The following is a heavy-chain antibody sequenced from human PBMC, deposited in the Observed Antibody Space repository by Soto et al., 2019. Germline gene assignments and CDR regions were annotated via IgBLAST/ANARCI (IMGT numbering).Heavy chain of an antibody. Sequence: QVQLVQSGAEVKKPGSSVKVSCKASGGTFSSYTISWVRQAPGQGLEWMGRIIPILGIANYAQKFQGRVTITGDKYTSTACRELSSLRSEDTAVYYCAGAAQTTVSDDAFDIWGQGTMVTVSS. V-gene: IGHV1-69*02. J-gene: IGHJ3*02. D-gene: IGHD4-17*01. CDR3: AGAAQTTVSDDAFDI. CDR2: IIPILGIA. CDR1: GGTFSSYT.